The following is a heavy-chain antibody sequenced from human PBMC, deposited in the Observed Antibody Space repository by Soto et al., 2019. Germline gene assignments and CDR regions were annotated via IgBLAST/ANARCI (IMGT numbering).Heavy chain of an antibody. CDR1: GFSFSVSA. Sequence: EVQLVESGGGLVQPGGSLKLSCATSGFSFSVSAMHWVRQASGKGLEWVGRIRSKANSYATTYGASVKDRFTISRDDSKHAAYLQMNSLNTEDTAVYYCTSVAALSRGEYWGQGTLATVSS. J-gene: IGHJ4*02. D-gene: IGHD6-19*01. CDR2: IRSKANSYAT. V-gene: IGHV3-73*01. CDR3: TSVAALSRGEY.